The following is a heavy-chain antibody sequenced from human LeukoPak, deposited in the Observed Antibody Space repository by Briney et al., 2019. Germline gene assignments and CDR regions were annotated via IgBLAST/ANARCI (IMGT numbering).Heavy chain of an antibody. Sequence: GGSLRLSCEVSGFTFSDYAMTWVRQAPGKGLEWVSAISTNGDNTYYADSVKGRFTISRDNAKNSLYLQMNSLRAEDTALYYCARGPNYYDSSGYRDAFDIWGQGTMVTVSS. CDR2: ISTNGDNT. CDR1: GFTFSDYA. J-gene: IGHJ3*02. D-gene: IGHD3-22*01. CDR3: ARGPNYYDSSGYRDAFDI. V-gene: IGHV3-23*01.